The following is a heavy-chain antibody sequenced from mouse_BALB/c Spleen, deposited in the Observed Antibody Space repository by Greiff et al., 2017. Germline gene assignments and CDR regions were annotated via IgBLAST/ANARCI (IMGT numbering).Heavy chain of an antibody. J-gene: IGHJ2*01. CDR1: GFTFSNYW. D-gene: IGHD1-1*01. CDR2: IRLKSNNYAT. Sequence: EVMLVESGGGLVQPGGSMKLSCVASGFTFSNYWMNWVRQSPEKGLEWVAEIRLKSNNYATHYAESVKGRFTISRDDSKSSVYLQMNNLRAEDTGIYYCTRVTTVVATDFDYWGQGTTLTVSS. V-gene: IGHV6-6*02. CDR3: TRVTTVVATDFDY.